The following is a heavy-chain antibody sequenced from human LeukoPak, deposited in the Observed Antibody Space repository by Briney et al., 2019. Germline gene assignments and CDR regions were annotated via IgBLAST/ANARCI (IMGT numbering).Heavy chain of an antibody. J-gene: IGHJ4*02. CDR2: ISYDGSNK. D-gene: IGHD7-27*01. CDR1: GFTFSSYA. V-gene: IGHV3-30*01. CDR3: AREGLTGDFFDY. Sequence: GRSLRLSCAASGFTFSSYAMHWVRQAPGKGLEWVAVISYDGSNKYYADSVKGRFTISRDNSKNTLYLQMNSPRAEDTAVYYCAREGLTGDFFDYWGQGTLVTVSS.